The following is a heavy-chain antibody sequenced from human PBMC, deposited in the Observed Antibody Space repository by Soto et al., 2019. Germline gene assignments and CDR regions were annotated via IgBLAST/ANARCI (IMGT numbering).Heavy chain of an antibody. V-gene: IGHV1-3*01. CDR1: GYTFTSYA. D-gene: IGHD5-18*01. Sequence: QVQLVQSGAEVKKPGASVKDSCKASGYTFTSYAMHWVRQAPGQRLEWMGWINAGNGNTKYSQKFQGRVTITRDTSASTAYMELIRLWSQDTAVYYCASSVGIQEYPWPVYFDHWGQGTLVTVSS. CDR3: ASSVGIQEYPWPVYFDH. J-gene: IGHJ4*02. CDR2: INAGNGNT.